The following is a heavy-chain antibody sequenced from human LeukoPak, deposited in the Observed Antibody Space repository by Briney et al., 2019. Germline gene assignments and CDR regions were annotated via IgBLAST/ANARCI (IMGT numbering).Heavy chain of an antibody. Sequence: ASVKVSCKASGYTFTSYYLHWVRQAPGQGLEWMGIINPTGGSTTYAQKFQGRVTMTRDMSTSTVYMELSSLRSEDTAVYYCARDPSRLWFGELSYFDYWGQGTLVTVSS. CDR2: INPTGGST. V-gene: IGHV1-46*01. D-gene: IGHD3-10*01. CDR1: GYTFTSYY. J-gene: IGHJ4*02. CDR3: ARDPSRLWFGELSYFDY.